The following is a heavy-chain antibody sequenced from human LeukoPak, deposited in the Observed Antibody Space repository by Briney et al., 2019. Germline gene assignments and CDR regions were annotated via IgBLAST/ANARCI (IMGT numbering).Heavy chain of an antibody. CDR1: GGSISSGSYY. CDR3: ARQGRYFDWFGHWFDP. D-gene: IGHD3-9*01. V-gene: IGHV4-39*01. J-gene: IGHJ5*02. CDR2: IYYSGST. Sequence: PSQTLSLTCTVSGGSISSGSYYWSWIRQPPGEGLEWIGSIYYSGSTYYNTSLKSRVTISVDTSKNQFSLKLSSVTAADTAVYYCARQGRYFDWFGHWFDPWGQGTLVTVSS.